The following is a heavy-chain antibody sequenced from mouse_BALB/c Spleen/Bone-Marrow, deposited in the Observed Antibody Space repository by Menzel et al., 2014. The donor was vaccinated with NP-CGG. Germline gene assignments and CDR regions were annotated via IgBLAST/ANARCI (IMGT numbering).Heavy chain of an antibody. CDR1: GYTFTDYA. CDR2: ISTYYGDA. CDR3: ARDLDY. V-gene: IGHV1S137*01. J-gene: IGHJ2*01. Sequence: QVQLQQSVAELVRPGVSVKTSCKGSGYTFTDYAVHWVKQSHAKSLEWIGVISTYYGDATYNQKFKGKATMAVDKSSSTAYMELARLTSEDSAIYYCARDLDYWGQGTTLTVSS.